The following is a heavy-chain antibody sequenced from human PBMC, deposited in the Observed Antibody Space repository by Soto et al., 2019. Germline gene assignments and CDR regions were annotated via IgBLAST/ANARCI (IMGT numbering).Heavy chain of an antibody. J-gene: IGHJ6*02. V-gene: IGHV1-69*04. CDR2: IIPILGIA. Sequence: ASVKVSCKASGYTFTSYAISWVRQAPGQGLEWMGRIIPILGIANYAQKFQGRVTITADKSTSTAYMELSSLRSEDTAVYYCARGITMVRGVIIDYYYYGMDVWGQGTAVTVSS. D-gene: IGHD3-10*01. CDR1: GYTFTSYA. CDR3: ARGITMVRGVIIDYYYYGMDV.